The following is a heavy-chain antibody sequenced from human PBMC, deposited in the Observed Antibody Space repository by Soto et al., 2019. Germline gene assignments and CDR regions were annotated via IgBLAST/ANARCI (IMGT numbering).Heavy chain of an antibody. CDR2: IYYSGSA. CDR3: ARRPKRGSYSWCFDY. V-gene: IGHV4-39*01. CDR1: GFSITSNAYY. Sequence: PSETLSLTCTFSGFSITSNAYYWGWIRQPPGKGLEWLGYIYYSGSASYNPSLKSRVTMSVDTSKNQFSLKLSSVTAADTTVYYCARRPKRGSYSWCFDYWGQGTLVTVSS. J-gene: IGHJ4*02. D-gene: IGHD1-26*01.